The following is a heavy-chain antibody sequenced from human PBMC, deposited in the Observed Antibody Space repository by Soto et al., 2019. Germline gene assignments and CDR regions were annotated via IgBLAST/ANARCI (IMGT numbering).Heavy chain of an antibody. J-gene: IGHJ4*02. CDR2: ISAYNGNT. V-gene: IGHV1-18*01. CDR1: GYTFTSYG. Sequence: ASVKVSCKASGYTFTSYGISWVRQAPGQGLEWMGWISAYNGNTNYAQKLQGRVTMTTDTSTSTAYMELRSLRSDDTAVYYCARSDILTGYSRKTFDYWGQGTLVTVSS. D-gene: IGHD3-9*01. CDR3: ARSDILTGYSRKTFDY.